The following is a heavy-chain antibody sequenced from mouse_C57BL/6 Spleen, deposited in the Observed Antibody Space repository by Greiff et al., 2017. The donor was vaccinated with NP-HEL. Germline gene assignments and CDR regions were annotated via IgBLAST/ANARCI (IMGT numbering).Heavy chain of an antibody. CDR2: IYPGAGDT. J-gene: IGHJ2*01. D-gene: IGHD1-1*01. Sequence: VMLVESGAELVKPGASVKISCKASGYAFSSYWMNWVKQRPGKGLEWIGQIYPGAGDTNYNGKFKGKATLTANKSSSTAYMQLSSLTSEDSAVYFCARCTVVATDYFDYWGQGTTLTVSS. V-gene: IGHV1-80*01. CDR1: GYAFSSYW. CDR3: ARCTVVATDYFDY.